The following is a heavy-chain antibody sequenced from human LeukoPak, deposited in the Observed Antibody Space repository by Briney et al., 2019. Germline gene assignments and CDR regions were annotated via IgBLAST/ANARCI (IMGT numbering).Heavy chain of an antibody. V-gene: IGHV4-61*02. J-gene: IGHJ6*03. CDR2: IYTSGST. CDR3: AREEQLVGPGDNYYYYYMDV. CDR1: GGSISSGSYY. Sequence: SGTLSLTCTVSGGSISSGSYYWSWIRQPAGKGLEWIGRIYTSGSTNYNPSLKSRVTISVDTSKNQFSLKLSSVTAADTAVYYCAREEQLVGPGDNYYYYYMDVWGKGTTVTVSS. D-gene: IGHD6-6*01.